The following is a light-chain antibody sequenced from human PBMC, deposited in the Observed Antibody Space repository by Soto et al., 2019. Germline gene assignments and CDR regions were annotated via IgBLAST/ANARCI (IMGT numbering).Light chain of an antibody. CDR3: AAWDDSLNGYV. CDR1: SSNIGSNI. J-gene: IGLJ1*01. CDR2: SNN. Sequence: QSVLTQPPSASGTPGQRVTISCSGRSSNIGSNIVNWYQQLPGTAPKLLIYSNNQRPSGVPDRFSGSKSGTSASLAISGLQSEDEADYYCAAWDDSLNGYVFGTGTKLTVL. V-gene: IGLV1-44*01.